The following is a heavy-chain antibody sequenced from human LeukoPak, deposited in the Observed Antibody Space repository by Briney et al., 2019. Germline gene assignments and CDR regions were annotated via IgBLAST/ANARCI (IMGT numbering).Heavy chain of an antibody. V-gene: IGHV4-30-2*01. J-gene: IGHJ2*01. CDR2: IYHSGST. CDR3: AREGRKLRWYFDL. CDR1: GGSISSGGYS. D-gene: IGHD1-1*01. Sequence: SQTLSLTCAVSGGSISSGGYSWSWIRQPPGKGLEWIGYIYHSGSTYYNPSLKSRVTISVDRSKNQFSLKLSSVTAADTAVYYCAREGRKLRWYFDLWGRGTLVTVSS.